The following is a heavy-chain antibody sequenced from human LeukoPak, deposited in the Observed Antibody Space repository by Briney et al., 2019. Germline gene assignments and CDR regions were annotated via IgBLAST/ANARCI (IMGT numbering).Heavy chain of an antibody. CDR3: AGRGSSSSYAFDI. J-gene: IGHJ3*02. V-gene: IGHV3-33*01. CDR2: IWYDGSNK. CDR1: GFTLSSYG. Sequence: PGRSLRLSCAASGFTLSSYGMPWVRQAPGKGLEWVAVIWYDGSNKYYADSVKGRFTISRDNSKNTLYLQMNSLRAEDTAVYYCAGRGSSSSYAFDIWGQGTMVTVSS. D-gene: IGHD6-6*01.